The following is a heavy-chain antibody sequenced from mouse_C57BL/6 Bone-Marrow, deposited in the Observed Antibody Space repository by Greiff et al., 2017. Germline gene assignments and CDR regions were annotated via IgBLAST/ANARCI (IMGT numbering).Heavy chain of an antibody. Sequence: EVMLVESGGGLVKPGGSLKLSCAASGFTFSSYAMSWVRQTPEKRLEWVATISDGGSYTYYPDNVKGRFTISRDNAKNNLYLQMSHLKSEDTAKYYCARDHYSNADFDYWGQGTTLTVSS. D-gene: IGHD2-5*01. CDR3: ARDHYSNADFDY. V-gene: IGHV5-4*01. CDR2: ISDGGSYT. CDR1: GFTFSSYA. J-gene: IGHJ2*01.